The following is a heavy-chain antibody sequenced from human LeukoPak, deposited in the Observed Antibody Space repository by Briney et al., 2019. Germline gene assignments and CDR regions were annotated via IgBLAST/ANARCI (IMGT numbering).Heavy chain of an antibody. Sequence: GGSLRLSCAASGFTFSSYAMSWVRQAPGKGLEWVANIKQDGSEKYYVDSVKGRFTISRDNAKNSLYLQMNSLRAEDTAVYYCARVWYCSSTSCYADYFDYWGQGTLVTVSS. J-gene: IGHJ4*02. V-gene: IGHV3-7*01. D-gene: IGHD2-2*01. CDR2: IKQDGSEK. CDR1: GFTFSSYA. CDR3: ARVWYCSSTSCYADYFDY.